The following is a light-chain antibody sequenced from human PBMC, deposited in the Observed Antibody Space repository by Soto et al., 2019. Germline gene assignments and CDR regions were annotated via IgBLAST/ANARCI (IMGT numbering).Light chain of an antibody. V-gene: IGKV3-11*01. CDR2: DTS. CDR3: RQGSTT. J-gene: IGKJ4*01. CDR1: QSVSTY. Sequence: EIVLTQSPATLSLSPGERATLSCRANQSVSTYLAWYQQQRGQAPRLLIYDTSHRATGIPARFSGSGSGTAFTLTISSLEPGDFAVYYCRQGSTTFGGGTKVDI.